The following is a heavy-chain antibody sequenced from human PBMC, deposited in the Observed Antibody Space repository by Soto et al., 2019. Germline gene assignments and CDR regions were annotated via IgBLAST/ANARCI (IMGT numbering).Heavy chain of an antibody. D-gene: IGHD2-15*01. V-gene: IGHV4-59*08. CDR1: GGSISSYY. Sequence: SETLSLTCTVSGGSISSYYWSWIRQPPGKELVWIGYIYYSGSTNYNPSLKSRVTISVDTSKNQFSLKLSSVTAADTAVYYCASHKIVVVAATRSVTAFDIWGQGTMVTVSS. CDR3: ASHKIVVVAATRSVTAFDI. CDR2: IYYSGST. J-gene: IGHJ3*02.